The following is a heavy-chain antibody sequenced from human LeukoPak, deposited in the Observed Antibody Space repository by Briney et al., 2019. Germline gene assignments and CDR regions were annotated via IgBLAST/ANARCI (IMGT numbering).Heavy chain of an antibody. J-gene: IGHJ4*02. CDR2: ISSSSRYI. V-gene: IGHV3-21*04. CDR3: AKDRGSGYHYFDY. CDR1: GFTFERYS. Sequence: GGSLRLSCSASGFTFERYSMNWVRQAPGKGLEWVSSISSSSRYIYYADSVKGRFTISRDNAKNSLYLQMNSLRAEDTAVYYCAKDRGSGYHYFDYWGQGTLVTVSS. D-gene: IGHD3-22*01.